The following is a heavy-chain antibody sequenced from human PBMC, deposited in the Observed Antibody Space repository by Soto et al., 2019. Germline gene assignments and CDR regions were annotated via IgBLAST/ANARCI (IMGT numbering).Heavy chain of an antibody. CDR2: ISSSSDYI. CDR3: ARDLSSLWFGDY. D-gene: IGHD3-10*01. V-gene: IGHV3-21*01. J-gene: IGHJ4*02. Sequence: EVQLVESGGGLVKPGGSLRLSCAASGFTFSSYSMNWVRQALGKGLEWVSSISSSSDYIYYAESVKGRFTISRDNAKNSLYLQMNSLRAEDTAVYYCARDLSSLWFGDYWGQGTLVTVSS. CDR1: GFTFSSYS.